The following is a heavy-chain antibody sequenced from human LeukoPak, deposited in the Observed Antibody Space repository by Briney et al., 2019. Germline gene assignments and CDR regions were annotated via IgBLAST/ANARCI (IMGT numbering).Heavy chain of an antibody. D-gene: IGHD6-19*01. CDR2: ISGSGGST. Sequence: GGSLRLSCAASGFTFSSYAMSWVRQAPGKGLEWVSAISGSGGSTYYADSVKGRFTISRDNSKNTPYLQMNSLRAEDTAVYYCAKGPSSGWIYYYYGMDVWGQGTTVTVSS. V-gene: IGHV3-23*01. CDR3: AKGPSSGWIYYYYGMDV. CDR1: GFTFSSYA. J-gene: IGHJ6*02.